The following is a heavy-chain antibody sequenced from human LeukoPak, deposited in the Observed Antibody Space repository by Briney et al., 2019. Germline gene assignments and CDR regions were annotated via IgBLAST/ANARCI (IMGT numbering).Heavy chain of an antibody. CDR2: IYYSGST. V-gene: IGHV4-59*11. CDR1: GGSISSHY. D-gene: IGHD6-13*01. Sequence: SETLSLTCTVSGGSISSHYWSWIRQSPGKGLEWIGYIYYSGSTNYNPSLKSRVTMSVDTSKNQFSLKLSSVTAADTAVYYCARDRGQQLVDYYYYYMDVWGKGTTVTISS. CDR3: ARDRGQQLVDYYYYYMDV. J-gene: IGHJ6*03.